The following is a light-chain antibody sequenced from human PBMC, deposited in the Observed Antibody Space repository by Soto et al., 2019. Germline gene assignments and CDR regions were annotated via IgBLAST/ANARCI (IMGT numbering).Light chain of an antibody. CDR1: QSVGTF. Sequence: EIVLTQSPATLSLSPGERATLSCRASQSVGTFLAWYQHKPGQAPRLLIYDASNRATGIPARFSGSGSGTDFTLTISSLEPEDVAVYYCQQRNTWPRTFGPGTKVEI. CDR2: DAS. CDR3: QQRNTWPRT. V-gene: IGKV3-11*01. J-gene: IGKJ1*01.